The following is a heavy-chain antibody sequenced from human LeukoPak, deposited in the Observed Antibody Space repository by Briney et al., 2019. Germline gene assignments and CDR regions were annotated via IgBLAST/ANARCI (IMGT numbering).Heavy chain of an antibody. Sequence: GESLKISSKGSGYSFTSYWIGWVRQMPGKGLEWMGIIYPGDSDTRYSPSFQGQVTISADKSISTAYLQWSSLKASDTAMYYCARQYGSGSYYNPNWFDPWGQGTLVTVSS. CDR2: IYPGDSDT. V-gene: IGHV5-51*01. CDR1: GYSFTSYW. CDR3: ARQYGSGSYYNPNWFDP. J-gene: IGHJ5*02. D-gene: IGHD3-10*01.